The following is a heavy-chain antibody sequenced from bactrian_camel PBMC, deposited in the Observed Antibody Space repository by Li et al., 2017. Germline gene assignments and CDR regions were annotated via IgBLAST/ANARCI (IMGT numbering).Heavy chain of an antibody. J-gene: IGHJ4*01. Sequence: HVQLVESGGGSVQAGGSLRLSCAVSRYTGKWMAWFRQDPQKQREAVAAIFTGSGSTRYAASVKGRFTITQVDGRKAIDLEMNNLKLEDTAVYYCAAGFLLPGACGRGTWLGRTLMYSGQGTQVTVS. V-gene: IGHV3S1*01. CDR2: IFTGSGST. CDR3: AAGFLLPGACGRGTWLGRTLMY. CDR1: RYTGKW. D-gene: IGHD2*01.